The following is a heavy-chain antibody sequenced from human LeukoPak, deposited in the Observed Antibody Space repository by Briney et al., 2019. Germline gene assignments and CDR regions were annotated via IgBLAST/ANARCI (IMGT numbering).Heavy chain of an antibody. CDR1: GYTFTSYG. CDR2: ISANTGKT. D-gene: IGHD3-22*01. V-gene: IGHV1-18*01. Sequence: ASVKVSCKASGYTFTSYGISWVRQAPGQGHEWMGWISANTGKTNYVQKFQGRVTMTEDTSTDTAYMELSSLRSEDTAVYYCATDAKGGDYYDSSGYGLFDYWGQGTLVTVSS. CDR3: ATDAKGGDYYDSSGYGLFDY. J-gene: IGHJ4*02.